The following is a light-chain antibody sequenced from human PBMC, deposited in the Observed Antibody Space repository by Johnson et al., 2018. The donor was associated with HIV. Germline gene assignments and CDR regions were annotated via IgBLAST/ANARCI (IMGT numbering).Light chain of an antibody. J-gene: IGLJ1*01. V-gene: IGLV1-51*01. CDR3: GTWDRSLRGV. Sequence: QSVLTQPPSVSAAPGQKVTISCSGSSSNIGNNYVSWYQQLPGTAPKLLIYDNNKRPSGIPDRFSGSKSGTSATLGITGLQTGDEGDYYCGTWDRSLRGVFGTGTKVTVL. CDR1: SSNIGNNY. CDR2: DNN.